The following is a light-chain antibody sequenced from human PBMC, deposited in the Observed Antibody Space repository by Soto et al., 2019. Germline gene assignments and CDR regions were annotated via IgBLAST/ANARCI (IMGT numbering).Light chain of an antibody. CDR1: NSDVGNYNL. CDR3: CSYAPMTTVVV. J-gene: IGLJ2*01. Sequence: QSALTQPASVSGSPGQSITISCTGTNSDVGNYNLVSWYQQHPGKAPKLMIYDDTKRPSGVSNRFSGSRSGNTASLTISGLQAEDEADYYCCSYAPMTTVVVFCGGTKVTVL. CDR2: DDT. V-gene: IGLV2-23*02.